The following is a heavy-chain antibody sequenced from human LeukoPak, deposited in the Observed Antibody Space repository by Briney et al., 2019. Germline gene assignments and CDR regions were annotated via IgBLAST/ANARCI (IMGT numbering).Heavy chain of an antibody. CDR3: AREGTVITMIVVHPEYYFDY. CDR1: GFTFRSYA. V-gene: IGHV3-30*04. Sequence: PGRSLRLSCAASGFTFRSYAMHWVRQAPGKGLEWVAVISYDGSNKYYADSVKGRFTISRDNSKNTLYLQMNSLRAEDTAVYYCAREGTVITMIVVHPEYYFDYWGQGTLVTVSS. CDR2: ISYDGSNK. D-gene: IGHD3-22*01. J-gene: IGHJ4*02.